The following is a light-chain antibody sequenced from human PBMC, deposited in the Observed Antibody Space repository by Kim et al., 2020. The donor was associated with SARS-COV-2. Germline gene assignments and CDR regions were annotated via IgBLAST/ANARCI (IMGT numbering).Light chain of an antibody. Sequence: QTYTISCTRTSRYVCGYNYFSWYQQHPGKAPKLMIYEVSNRPSGVSNRFSGSKSGNTASLTISGLQAEDEADYYCSSYTSSSTLGVFGGGTQLTVL. CDR2: EVS. J-gene: IGLJ2*01. V-gene: IGLV2-14*01. CDR3: SSYTSSSTLGV. CDR1: SRYVCGYNY.